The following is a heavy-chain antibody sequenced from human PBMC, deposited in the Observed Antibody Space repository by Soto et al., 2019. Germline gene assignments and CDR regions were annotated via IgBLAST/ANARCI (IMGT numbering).Heavy chain of an antibody. CDR3: AKDPGYDDILTGPQAPPYYYYYYGMDV. D-gene: IGHD3-9*01. CDR2: ISYDGSNK. Sequence: GGSLRLSSAASGFTFSSYGMHWVRQAPGKGLEWVAVISYDGSNKYYADSVKGRFTISRDNSKNTLYLQMNSLRAEDTAVYYCAKDPGYDDILTGPQAPPYYYYYYGMDVWGQGTTVTVSS. CDR1: GFTFSSYG. V-gene: IGHV3-30*18. J-gene: IGHJ6*02.